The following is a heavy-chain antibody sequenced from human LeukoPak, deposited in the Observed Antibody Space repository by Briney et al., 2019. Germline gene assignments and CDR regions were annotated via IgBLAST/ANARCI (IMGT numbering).Heavy chain of an antibody. D-gene: IGHD3-22*01. CDR1: GFTFSSYG. CDR3: AKDLGYYDSSGLSS. Sequence: SGGSLRLSCAASGFTFSSYGMHWVRQAPGKGLEWVAVISYDGSNKYYADSVKGRFTISRDNSKNTLYLQMNSLRAEDTAVYYCAKDLGYYDSSGLSSWGQGTLVAVSS. CDR2: ISYDGSNK. J-gene: IGHJ5*02. V-gene: IGHV3-30*18.